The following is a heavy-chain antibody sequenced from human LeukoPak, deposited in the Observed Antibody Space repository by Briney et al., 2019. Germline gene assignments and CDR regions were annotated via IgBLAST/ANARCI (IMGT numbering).Heavy chain of an antibody. J-gene: IGHJ4*02. CDR2: VIPVFETS. Sequence: ASVKVSCKASGGTFTNFAISWVRQAPGQGLEWMGMVIPVFETSNYAQKFQGRVAITADESTSTAYMELSSLRSEDTAVYYCATPPGYSHINYIEYWGQGTLVTVSS. V-gene: IGHV1-69*13. CDR3: ATPPGYSHINYIEY. D-gene: IGHD5-24*01. CDR1: GGTFTNFA.